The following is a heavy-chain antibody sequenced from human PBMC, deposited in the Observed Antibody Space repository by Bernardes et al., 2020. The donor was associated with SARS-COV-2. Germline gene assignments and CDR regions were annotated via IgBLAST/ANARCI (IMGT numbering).Heavy chain of an antibody. Sequence: GSLRLSCAVSGFTFSSYTMTWVRQAPGKGLEWVSVISANGGTTYYADSVKGRFTISRDNSKNTLYLYMNSLRDEDTAIYYCAKYRYDDRSGRHFDYWGQGTLVTVSS. D-gene: IGHD3-22*01. CDR3: AKYRYDDRSGRHFDY. J-gene: IGHJ4*02. CDR2: ISANGGTT. CDR1: GFTFSSYT. V-gene: IGHV3-23*01.